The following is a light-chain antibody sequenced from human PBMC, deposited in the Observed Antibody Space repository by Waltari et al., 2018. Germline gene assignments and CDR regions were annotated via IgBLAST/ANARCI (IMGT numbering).Light chain of an antibody. V-gene: IGKV3-15*01. Sequence: EIVMTQSPATLSVFPGERATRSCRASQSIRSNLVWYQLKPGQAPRLLIYGASTRATGIPARFSGSGSGTEFTLTISSLQSEDFAVYFCQQYDNWLGTFGQGTKVEIK. CDR2: GAS. J-gene: IGKJ1*01. CDR1: QSIRSN. CDR3: QQYDNWLGT.